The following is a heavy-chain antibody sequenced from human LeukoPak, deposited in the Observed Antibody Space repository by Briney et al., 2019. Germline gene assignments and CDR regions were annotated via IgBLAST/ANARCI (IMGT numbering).Heavy chain of an antibody. Sequence: WGTLSLTCAASGFTISSDAKSCFLRDPGGEGEGFSGSSCSGGSTYYEASVKGRVTISRDNSKNTLYLQMNPLAAEDTAVYYCPIDSAGYHREYYSAWWSQGTLVTV. J-gene: IGHJ4*02. CDR2: SSCSGGST. V-gene: IGHV3-23*01. CDR1: GFTISSDA. D-gene: IGHD3-9*01. CDR3: PIDSAGYHREYYSAW.